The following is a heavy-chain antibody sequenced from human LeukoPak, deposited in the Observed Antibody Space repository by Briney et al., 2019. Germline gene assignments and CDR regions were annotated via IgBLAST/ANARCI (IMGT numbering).Heavy chain of an antibody. J-gene: IGHJ4*02. V-gene: IGHV3-74*01. D-gene: IGHD4-17*01. CDR3: ARDRTTVTVFDY. CDR2: IHSDGSIT. CDR1: GFTFSSHW. Sequence: GGSLRLSCAASGFTFSSHWMHWVRQAPGKGLVWVARIHSDGSITSYADSVEGRFTVSRDNAKNTLYLQMNSLRGDDTAVYYCARDRTTVTVFDYWGQGTLVTVSS.